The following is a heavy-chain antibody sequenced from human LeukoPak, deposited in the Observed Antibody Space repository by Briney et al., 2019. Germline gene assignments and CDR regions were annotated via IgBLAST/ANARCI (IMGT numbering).Heavy chain of an antibody. CDR3: AREVPYYGMDV. Sequence: PGGSLRLSCAASGFTFSSYEMNWVRQPPGKGLEWVSYISSSGSTIYYADSVKGRFTISRDNAKNSLYLQMNSLRAEDTAVYYCAREVPYYGMDVWGQGTTVTVSS. CDR2: ISSSGSTI. CDR1: GFTFSSYE. V-gene: IGHV3-48*03. J-gene: IGHJ6*02.